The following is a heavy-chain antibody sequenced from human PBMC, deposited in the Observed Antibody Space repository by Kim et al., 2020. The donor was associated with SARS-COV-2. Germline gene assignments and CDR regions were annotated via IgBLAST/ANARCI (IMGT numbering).Heavy chain of an antibody. J-gene: IGHJ5*02. CDR2: ISYDGSNK. V-gene: IGHV3-30*18. CDR3: AKGASQPTNWFDP. Sequence: GGSLRLSCAASGFTFSSYGMHWVRQAPGKGLEWVAVISYDGSNKYYADSVKGRFTISRDNSKNTLYLQMNSLRAEDTAVYYCAKGASQPTNWFDPWGQGT. CDR1: GFTFSSYG.